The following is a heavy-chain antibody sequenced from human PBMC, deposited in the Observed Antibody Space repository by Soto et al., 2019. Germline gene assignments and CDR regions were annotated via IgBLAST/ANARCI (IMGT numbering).Heavy chain of an antibody. CDR3: ARDSPPVDY. CDR2: INAYNGNT. Sequence: ASVKVSCKASGYTFTIYGIGWARQAPGQGLEWMGWINAYNGNTNYAQNLQGRLTLTTDTSTTTAYMELRSLRSDDTAVYYCARDSPPVDYWGQGTLVTVSS. J-gene: IGHJ4*02. CDR1: GYTFTIYG. V-gene: IGHV1-18*01.